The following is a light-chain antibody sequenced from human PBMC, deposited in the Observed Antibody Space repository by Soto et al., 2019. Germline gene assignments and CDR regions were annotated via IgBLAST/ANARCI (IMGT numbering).Light chain of an antibody. CDR1: QTISNY. CDR2: AAS. Sequence: DIQMTQSPSSLSVSVGDRVTMTCRASQTISNYLSWYQQKPGKAPRLLIYAASGLESGVSSRVSGSGSGTDFTLTITNLQPEDFGIYYCHQTYDSPLTFGGGTKIEIK. V-gene: IGKV1-39*01. CDR3: HQTYDSPLT. J-gene: IGKJ4*01.